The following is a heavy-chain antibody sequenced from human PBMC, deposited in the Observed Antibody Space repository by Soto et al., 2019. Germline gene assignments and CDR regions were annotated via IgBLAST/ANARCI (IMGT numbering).Heavy chain of an antibody. V-gene: IGHV3-7*01. Sequence: GGSLRLSCAASGFTFSSYWMSWVRQAPGKGLEWVANIKQDGSEKYYVDSVKGRFTISRDNAKNSLYLQMNSLRAEDTAVYYCAREPYCSGGSCYPPRVDFDYWGQGTLVTVSS. D-gene: IGHD2-15*01. J-gene: IGHJ4*02. CDR2: IKQDGSEK. CDR1: GFTFSSYW. CDR3: AREPYCSGGSCYPPRVDFDY.